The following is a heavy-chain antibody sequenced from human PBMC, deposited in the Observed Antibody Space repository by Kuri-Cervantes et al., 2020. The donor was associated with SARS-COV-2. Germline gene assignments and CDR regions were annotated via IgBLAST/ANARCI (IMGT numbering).Heavy chain of an antibody. CDR2: IKQDGSEK. CDR1: GFTFGSYW. J-gene: IGHJ6*02. V-gene: IGHV3-7*01. D-gene: IGHD3-10*01. Sequence: GGSLRLSCAASGFTFGSYWMSWVRQAPGKGLEWVANIKQDGSEKYYVDSVKGRFTISRDNAKNSLYLQMNSLRAEDTAVYYCARGESGSYKYYYYYGMDVWGQGTTVTVSS. CDR3: ARGESGSYKYYYYYGMDV.